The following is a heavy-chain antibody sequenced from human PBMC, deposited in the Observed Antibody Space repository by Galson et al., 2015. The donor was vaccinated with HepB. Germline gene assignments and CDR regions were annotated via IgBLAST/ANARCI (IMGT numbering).Heavy chain of an antibody. Sequence: ISVDSVSSNISTWNWLRQSPSRGREWRGRTWYTSKMYNDYAVSVKRRITINPDTSKNQFSLQLNTVTHDDTAVYYCAREDGNVFGYWGQGTLVTVSS. CDR1: VDSVSSNIST. CDR2: TWYTSKMYN. CDR3: AREDGNVFGY. D-gene: IGHD1-14*01. J-gene: IGHJ4*02. V-gene: IGHV6-1*01.